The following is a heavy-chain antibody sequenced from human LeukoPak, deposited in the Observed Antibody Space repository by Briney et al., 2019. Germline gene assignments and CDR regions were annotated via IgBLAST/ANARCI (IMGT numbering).Heavy chain of an antibody. V-gene: IGHV3-11*01. J-gene: IGHJ3*02. CDR3: ARVIYDYVGGSYRLDAFDI. D-gene: IGHD3-16*02. Sequence: GGSLRLSCAASGFTFSDYYMSWIRQAPGKGLEWVSYISSSGSTIYYADSVKGRFTISRTTAKNSLYLQMNSLRAEDTAVYYCARVIYDYVGGSYRLDAFDIWGQGTMVTVSS. CDR1: GFTFSDYY. CDR2: ISSSGSTI.